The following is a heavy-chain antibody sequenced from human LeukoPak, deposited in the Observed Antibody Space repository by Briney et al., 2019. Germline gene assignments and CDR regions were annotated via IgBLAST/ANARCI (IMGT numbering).Heavy chain of an antibody. J-gene: IGHJ4*02. CDR3: ARGERITMVRGVSPRDY. CDR1: GYTFTGYY. D-gene: IGHD3-10*01. V-gene: IGHV1-2*02. CDR2: INPNSGGT. Sequence: ASVKVSCKASGYTFTGYYMHWVRQAPGQGLEWTGWINPNSGGTNYAQKFQGRVTMTRDTSISTAYMELSRLRSDDTAVYYCARGERITMVRGVSPRDYWGQGTLVTVSS.